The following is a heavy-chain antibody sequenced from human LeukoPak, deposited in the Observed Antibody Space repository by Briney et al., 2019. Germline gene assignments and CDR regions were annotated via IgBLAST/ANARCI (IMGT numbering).Heavy chain of an antibody. CDR1: GFTFSSYA. V-gene: IGHV3-23*01. CDR3: ATSNGYSYQSYYFDY. CDR2: ISGSGGST. D-gene: IGHD5-18*01. Sequence: GGSLRLSCAASGFTFSSYAMSWVRQAPGKGLEWVSAISGSGGSTYYADSVKGRFTISRDNSKNTLYLQMNSLRAEDTAVYYCATSNGYSYQSYYFDYWGQGTLVTVSS. J-gene: IGHJ4*02.